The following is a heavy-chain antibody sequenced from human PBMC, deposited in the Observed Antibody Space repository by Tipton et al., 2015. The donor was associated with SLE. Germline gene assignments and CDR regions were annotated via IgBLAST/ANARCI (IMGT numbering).Heavy chain of an antibody. CDR2: ISSASIYM. D-gene: IGHD6-19*01. V-gene: IGHV3-21*01. J-gene: IGHJ6*02. Sequence: SLRLSCEASGFIFNRYNMNWVRQAPGKGLEWVAAISSASIYMYYADSVKGRFTVSRDNAQNSLYLQMNSLKAEDTAVYYCARRYTSETDVWGQETTVTVSS. CDR1: GFIFNRYN. CDR3: ARRYTSETDV.